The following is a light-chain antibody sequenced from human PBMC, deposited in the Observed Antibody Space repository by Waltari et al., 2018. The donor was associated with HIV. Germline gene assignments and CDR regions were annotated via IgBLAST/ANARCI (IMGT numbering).Light chain of an antibody. CDR1: TSDIGTNY. V-gene: IGLV1-47*01. CDR2: KND. J-gene: IGLJ2*01. CDR3: AAWDDIRSGWI. Sequence: QSVLTPTPSASGTPGQRVTISCSGSTSDIGTNYVYWFQQFPGTPPKVLIYKNDQRPSGVSDRFSASKSGTSASLAISGLRTEDESDFYCAAWDDIRSGWIFGGGTKLTVL.